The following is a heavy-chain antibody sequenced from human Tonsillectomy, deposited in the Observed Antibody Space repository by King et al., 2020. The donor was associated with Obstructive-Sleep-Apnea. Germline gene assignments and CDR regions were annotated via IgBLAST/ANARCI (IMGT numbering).Heavy chain of an antibody. D-gene: IGHD6-19*01. Sequence: VQLVESGAEVKKPGESLKISCKGSGYSFTSYWIGWVRQMPGKGLEWMGIIHSGDSDTRYRPSFQGQVTFSVDKSISTAYLKWRRLKASDTAMYYCARQRGSSGWYYAFDIWGQGTMVTVSS. CDR3: ARQRGSSGWYYAFDI. CDR1: GYSFTSYW. CDR2: IHSGDSDT. V-gene: IGHV5-51*01. J-gene: IGHJ3*02.